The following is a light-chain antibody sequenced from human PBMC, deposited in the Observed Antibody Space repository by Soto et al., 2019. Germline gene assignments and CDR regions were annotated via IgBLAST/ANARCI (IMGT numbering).Light chain of an antibody. CDR3: QQSYSSPLT. CDR1: QTISSY. J-gene: IGKJ4*01. Sequence: DIQMTQSPSSLSASVGDRVTITCRASQTISSYLNWYQQKPGKAPKLLIYAASSLQSGVPSRFSGSGSRTDFTLTISSLQPEDSATYYCQQSYSSPLTFGGGTKVEIK. CDR2: AAS. V-gene: IGKV1-39*01.